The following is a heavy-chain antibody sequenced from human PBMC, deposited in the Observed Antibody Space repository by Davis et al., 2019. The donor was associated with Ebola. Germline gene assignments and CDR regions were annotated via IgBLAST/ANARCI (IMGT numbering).Heavy chain of an antibody. CDR1: GYTFTSYG. CDR3: ARERYSYGHYMDV. Sequence: ASVKVSCKASGYTFTSYGISWVRQAPGQGLEWMGWISAYNGNTNYAQKLQGRVTMTTDTSTSTAYMELSSLRSEDTAVYYCARERYSYGHYMDVWGKGTTDTVSS. V-gene: IGHV1-18*04. D-gene: IGHD5-18*01. CDR2: ISAYNGNT. J-gene: IGHJ6*03.